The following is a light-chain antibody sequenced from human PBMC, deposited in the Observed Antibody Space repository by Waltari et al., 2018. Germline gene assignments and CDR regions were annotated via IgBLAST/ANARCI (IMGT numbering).Light chain of an antibody. CDR3: STSTTTSTHV. CDR1: SSDVGGCNY. CDR2: DVS. V-gene: IGLV2-14*01. J-gene: IGLJ1*01. Sequence: QSALTQPASVSGSPGQSITISCSGTSSDVGGCNYVCWYQQHPGKAPKLISYDVSVRPSGVSNRFSGSKSGNTASLPISGLQAEDEADYYCSTSTTTSTHVFGTGTKVTVL.